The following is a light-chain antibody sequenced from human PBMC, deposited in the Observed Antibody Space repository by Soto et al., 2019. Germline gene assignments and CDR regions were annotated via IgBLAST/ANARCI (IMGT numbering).Light chain of an antibody. CDR3: QQRSNWPIT. Sequence: EIVMTQSPATLSVSPGERATLSCRASQTVSSYLLWYQQKRGQAPRLLIYDASNRATGIPARFSGSGSGTDFTLTISSLEPEDFAVYYCQQRSNWPITCGQGTRLEIK. V-gene: IGKV3-11*01. CDR2: DAS. J-gene: IGKJ5*01. CDR1: QTVSSY.